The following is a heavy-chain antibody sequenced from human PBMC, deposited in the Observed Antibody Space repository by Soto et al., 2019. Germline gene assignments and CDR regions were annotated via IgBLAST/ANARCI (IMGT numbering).Heavy chain of an antibody. V-gene: IGHV4-39*01. CDR3: ARPEDQIGKWFNP. D-gene: IGHD2-2*01. CDR2: IYYSGST. Sequence: SETLSLTCTVSGGSISSSSYYWGWIRQPPGKGLEWIGSIYYSGSTYYNPSLKSRVTISGDTSKNQFSLKLSSVTAADTAVYYCARPEDQIGKWFNPWGQGTLVTVSS. CDR1: GGSISSSSYY. J-gene: IGHJ5*02.